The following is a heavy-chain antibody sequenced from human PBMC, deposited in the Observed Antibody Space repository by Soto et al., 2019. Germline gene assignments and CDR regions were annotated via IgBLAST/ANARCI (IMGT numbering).Heavy chain of an antibody. J-gene: IGHJ1*01. D-gene: IGHD6-19*01. CDR3: ATGASSGWYGEYFPH. CDR1: GFTFSTYS. CDR2: ISSRSSYI. Sequence: EVQLLESGGGLVKPGGSLRLSCAASGFTFSTYSMNWVRQAPGKGLEWVSSISSRSSYIDYSDSVKGRFTVSRDNAKNSLYLHMNSLRAEETAVYYCATGASSGWYGEYFPHWGQGNLVTVSS. V-gene: IGHV3-21*01.